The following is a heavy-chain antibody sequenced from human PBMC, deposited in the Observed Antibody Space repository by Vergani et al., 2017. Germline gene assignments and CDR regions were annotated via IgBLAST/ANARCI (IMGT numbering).Heavy chain of an antibody. Sequence: QVQLQQSGPGLVKPSQTLSLTCAISGDSVSSNSAAWNWIRQSPSRGLEWLGRTYYRSKWYNDYAVSVKSRITINPDTSKNQFSLQLNSVTPEDTGVYYCARGEGYAAAAGANYFDYWGQGTLVTVSS. CDR2: TYYRSKWYN. CDR3: ARGEGYAAAAGANYFDY. J-gene: IGHJ4*02. V-gene: IGHV6-1*01. CDR1: GDSVSSNSAA. D-gene: IGHD6-13*01.